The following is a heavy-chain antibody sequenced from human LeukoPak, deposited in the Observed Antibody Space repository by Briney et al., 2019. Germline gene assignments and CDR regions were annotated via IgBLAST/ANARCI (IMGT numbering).Heavy chain of an antibody. V-gene: IGHV3-23*01. J-gene: IGHJ4*02. D-gene: IGHD3-22*01. Sequence: GGSLRPSCAASGFTVSSNYMSWVRQAPGKGLEWVSAISGSGGSTYYADSVKGRFTISRDNSKNTLYLQMNSLRAEDTAVYYCAKVCDSSGYYSYRTYYYFDYWGQGTLVTVSS. CDR2: ISGSGGST. CDR1: GFTVSSNY. CDR3: AKVCDSSGYYSYRTYYYFDY.